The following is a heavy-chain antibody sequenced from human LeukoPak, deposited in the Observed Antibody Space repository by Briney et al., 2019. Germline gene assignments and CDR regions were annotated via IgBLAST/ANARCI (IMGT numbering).Heavy chain of an antibody. J-gene: IGHJ4*02. CDR2: IYHSGST. D-gene: IGHD1-20*01. CDR1: GYSISSGYY. Sequence: SETLSLTCTVSGYSISSGYYWGWIRQPPGQGLEWIGSIYHSGSTYYNPSLKSRVTISVDTSKNQFSLKLSSVTAADTAVYYCARLTGISTYYFDYWGQGTLVTVSS. CDR3: ARLTGISTYYFDY. V-gene: IGHV4-38-2*02.